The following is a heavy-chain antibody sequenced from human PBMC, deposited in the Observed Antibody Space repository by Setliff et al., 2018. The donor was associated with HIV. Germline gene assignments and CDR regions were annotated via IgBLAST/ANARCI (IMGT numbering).Heavy chain of an antibody. CDR2: IYHSATT. CDR1: GSFINSDY. J-gene: IGHJ4*02. D-gene: IGHD3-16*01. CDR3: ARGSKGGFFDY. Sequence: SETLSLTCTVSGSFINSDYWGWIRQPPGKGLEWIGSIYHSATTYYNPSLWGRVTISIDTSKNQFSLKLSSVTAADTAVYYCARGSKGGFFDYWGQGTLVTVSS. V-gene: IGHV4-38-2*02.